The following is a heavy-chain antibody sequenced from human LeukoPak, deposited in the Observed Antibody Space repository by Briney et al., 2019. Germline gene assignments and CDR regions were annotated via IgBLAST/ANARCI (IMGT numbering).Heavy chain of an antibody. J-gene: IGHJ6*02. Sequence: GGSLRLSCAASGFTFSSYSMNWVRQAPGKGLEWVSSISSSSSYIYYADSVKGRFTISRDNAKNSLYLQMNSLRAEDTAVYYCASPLSYGGNYGGNYYGMDVWGQGTTVTVSS. CDR3: ASPLSYGGNYGGNYYGMDV. V-gene: IGHV3-21*01. CDR1: GFTFSSYS. CDR2: ISSSSSYI. D-gene: IGHD4-17*01.